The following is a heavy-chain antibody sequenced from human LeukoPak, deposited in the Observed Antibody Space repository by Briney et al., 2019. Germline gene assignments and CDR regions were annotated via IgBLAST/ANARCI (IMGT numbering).Heavy chain of an antibody. D-gene: IGHD3-22*01. Sequence: PSETLSLTCGVYGGSFNDYFWTWIRQPPGKGLEWIGEVYNGGSTNYNPSLKSRVIISVDTSKNQFSLRLSSVTAADTAVYYCARGRLGSVVFEGYYYFMDVWGKGTTVTVSS. CDR1: GGSFNDYF. CDR2: VYNGGST. CDR3: ARGRLGSVVFEGYYYFMDV. V-gene: IGHV4-34*01. J-gene: IGHJ6*03.